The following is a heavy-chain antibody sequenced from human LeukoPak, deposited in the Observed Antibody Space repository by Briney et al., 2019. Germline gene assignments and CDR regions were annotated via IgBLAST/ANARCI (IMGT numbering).Heavy chain of an antibody. CDR3: ASSWIQSGIG. V-gene: IGHV3-30*03. J-gene: IGHJ4*02. CDR1: GFTFSSYG. CDR2: ISYDGSNK. Sequence: PGGSLRLACAASGFTFSSYGMHWVSQALGKGLEWVAVISYDGSNKYYADSVKGRFTISRDNSKNTLYLQMNSLRAEDTAVYYCASSWIQSGIGWGQGTLVTVSS. D-gene: IGHD5-18*01.